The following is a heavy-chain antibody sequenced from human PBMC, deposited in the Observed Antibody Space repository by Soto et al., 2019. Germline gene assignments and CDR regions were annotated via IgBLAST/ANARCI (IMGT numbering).Heavy chain of an antibody. CDR1: GYTLTELS. CDR3: ATLEMATMYFDY. CDR2: FDPEDGET. J-gene: IGHJ4*02. Sequence: QVQLVQSGAEVKKPGASVKVSCKVSGYTLTELSMHWVRQAPGKGLEWMGGFDPEDGETIYAQKFQGRVTMNEDTSTDTAYMELSSLRSEDTAVYYCATLEMATMYFDYWGQGTLVTVSS. D-gene: IGHD5-12*01. V-gene: IGHV1-24*01.